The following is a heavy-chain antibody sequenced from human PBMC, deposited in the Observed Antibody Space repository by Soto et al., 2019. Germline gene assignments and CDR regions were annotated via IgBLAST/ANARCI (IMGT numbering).Heavy chain of an antibody. Sequence: GGSLRLSCAASGFTVSSNYMSWVRQAPGKGLEWVSVIYSGGSTYYADSVKGRFTISRDNSKNTLYLQMNSLRAEDTAVYYCARDRGSSSWKDAFDIWGQGTMVTVSS. CDR3: ARDRGSSSWKDAFDI. J-gene: IGHJ3*02. CDR1: GFTVSSNY. D-gene: IGHD6-13*01. V-gene: IGHV3-53*01. CDR2: IYSGGST.